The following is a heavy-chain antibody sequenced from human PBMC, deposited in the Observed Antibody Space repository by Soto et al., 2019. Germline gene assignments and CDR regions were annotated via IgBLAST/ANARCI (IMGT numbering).Heavy chain of an antibody. CDR1: GFTFSSYS. CDR3: ARDLVLGYCSSTSCYQASMDV. Sequence: GGSLRLSCAASGFTFSSYSMNWVRQAPGKGLEWVSSISSSSSYIYYADSVKGRFTISRDNAKNSLYLQMNSLRAEDTAVYYCARDLVLGYCSSTSCYQASMDVWGKGTTVTSP. CDR2: ISSSSSYI. D-gene: IGHD2-2*01. V-gene: IGHV3-21*01. J-gene: IGHJ6*03.